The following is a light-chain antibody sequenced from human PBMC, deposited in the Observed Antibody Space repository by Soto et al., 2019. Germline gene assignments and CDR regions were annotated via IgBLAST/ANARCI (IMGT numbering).Light chain of an antibody. J-gene: IGKJ1*01. Sequence: EILLTQSPATLLLSRWEIATLFCRASQSVSSNLAWYQQKPGQAPRLLIYGASTRATGIPARFSGSGSGTEFTLTISSLQSEDFAVYYCQQYNNWWTFGQGTKVDIK. CDR2: GAS. CDR1: QSVSSN. V-gene: IGKV3-15*01. CDR3: QQYNNWWT.